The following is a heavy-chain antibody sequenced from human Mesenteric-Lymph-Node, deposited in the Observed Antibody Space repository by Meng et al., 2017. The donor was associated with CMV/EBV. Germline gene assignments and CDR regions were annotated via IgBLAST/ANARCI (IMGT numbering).Heavy chain of an antibody. CDR3: AKERGYDQDHYGMDV. CDR2: IRYDGIKK. Sequence: GGSLRLSCAASGFTFSSYGMHWVRQAPGKGLEWVAFIRYDGIKKDYIDSVKGRFTSSRDNSKNTQYLHMNSLRGEDTAVYYCAKERGYDQDHYGMDVWGQGTTVTVSS. D-gene: IGHD5-12*01. V-gene: IGHV3-30*02. J-gene: IGHJ6*02. CDR1: GFTFSSYG.